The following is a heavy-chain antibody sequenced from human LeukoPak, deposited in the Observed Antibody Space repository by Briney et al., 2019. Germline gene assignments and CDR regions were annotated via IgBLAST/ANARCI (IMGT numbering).Heavy chain of an antibody. D-gene: IGHD3-10*01. J-gene: IGHJ4*02. V-gene: IGHV4-59*01. CDR3: ATGSRMVRDGSDY. Sequence: SETLSLTCTVSGGSISSYYWSWIRQPPGKGLEWIGYIYYSGSTNYNPSLKSRVTISVDTSKNQFSLKLSSVTAADTAVYYCATGSRMVRDGSDYWGQGTLVTVSS. CDR2: IYYSGST. CDR1: GGSISSYY.